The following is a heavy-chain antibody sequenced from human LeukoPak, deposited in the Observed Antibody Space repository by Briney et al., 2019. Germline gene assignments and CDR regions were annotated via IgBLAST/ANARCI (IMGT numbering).Heavy chain of an antibody. Sequence: PGGSLRLSCAASGFTFSSYSMNWVRQAPGKGLEWVSSISSSSSYIYYADSVKGRFTISRDNAKNSLYLQMNSLRAEDTAVYYCARALKPQLGIDYWGQGTLVTVSS. CDR1: GFTFSSYS. J-gene: IGHJ4*02. CDR2: ISSSSSYI. D-gene: IGHD6-13*01. V-gene: IGHV3-21*01. CDR3: ARALKPQLGIDY.